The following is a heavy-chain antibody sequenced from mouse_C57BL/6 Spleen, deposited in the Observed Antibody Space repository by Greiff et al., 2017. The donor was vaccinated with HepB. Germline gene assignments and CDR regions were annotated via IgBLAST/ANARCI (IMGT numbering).Heavy chain of an antibody. D-gene: IGHD2-5*01. V-gene: IGHV3-6*01. CDR1: GYSITSGYY. CDR2: ISYDGSN. Sequence: EVKLEESGPGLVKPSQSLSLTCSVTGYSITSGYYWNWIRQFPGNKLEWMGYISYDGSNNYNPSLKNRISITRDTSKNQFFLKLNSVTTEDTATYYCARENYSNFYYFDYWGQGTTLTVSS. J-gene: IGHJ2*01. CDR3: ARENYSNFYYFDY.